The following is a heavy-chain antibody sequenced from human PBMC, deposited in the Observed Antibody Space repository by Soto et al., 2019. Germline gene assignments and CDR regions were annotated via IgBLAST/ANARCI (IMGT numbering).Heavy chain of an antibody. CDR2: IWYDGSNK. D-gene: IGHD2-8*01. V-gene: IGHV3-33*01. CDR1: VLPFSSYG. Sequence: PGGSPRLSCAASVLPFSSYGMHWVRQAPGKGLEWVAVIWYDGSNKYYADSVKGRFTISRDNSKNTLYLQMNSLRAEDTAVYYCAREGLFLYDPVDYWGQGTLVTVSS. CDR3: AREGLFLYDPVDY. J-gene: IGHJ4*02.